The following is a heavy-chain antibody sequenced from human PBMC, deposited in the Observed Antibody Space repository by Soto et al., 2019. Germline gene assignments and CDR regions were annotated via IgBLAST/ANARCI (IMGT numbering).Heavy chain of an antibody. J-gene: IGHJ4*02. V-gene: IGHV4-39*01. Sequence: PSETLSLTCTVSGGSISSSSYYWGWIRQPPGKGLEWIGSIYYSGSTYYNPSLKSRVTISVDTSKNQFSLKLSSVTAADTAVYYCARLPTVTTPNYFDYWGQGTLVTVSS. CDR1: GGSISSSSYY. D-gene: IGHD4-17*01. CDR2: IYYSGST. CDR3: ARLPTVTTPNYFDY.